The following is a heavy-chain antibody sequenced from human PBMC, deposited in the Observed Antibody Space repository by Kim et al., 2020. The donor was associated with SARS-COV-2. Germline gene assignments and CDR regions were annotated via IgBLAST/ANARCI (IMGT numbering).Heavy chain of an antibody. D-gene: IGHD3-22*01. CDR3: ARVPIGYYDSSGYSTDDY. Sequence: SVKVSCKASGGTFSSYATSWVRQAPGQGLEWMGGIIPIFGTANYAQKFQGRVTITADESTSTAYMELSSLRSEDTAVYYCARVPIGYYDSSGYSTDDYWGQGTLVSVSS. CDR1: GGTFSSYA. V-gene: IGHV1-69*13. J-gene: IGHJ4*02. CDR2: IIPIFGTA.